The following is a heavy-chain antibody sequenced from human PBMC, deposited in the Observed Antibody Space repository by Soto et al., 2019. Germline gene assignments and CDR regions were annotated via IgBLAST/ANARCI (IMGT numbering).Heavy chain of an antibody. D-gene: IGHD3-10*01. CDR2: ISYSGST. J-gene: IGHJ5*02. V-gene: IGHV4-59*01. CDR3: ATDWDSSGLFDP. Sequence: XETLSLSCSVSSASITTYYWSWIRQPPGKGLEWIGSISYSGSTKYNPSLESRVMISLDTSKNQFSLRLTSVTAADTALYYCATDWDSSGLFDPWGQGALVTVSS. CDR1: SASITTYY.